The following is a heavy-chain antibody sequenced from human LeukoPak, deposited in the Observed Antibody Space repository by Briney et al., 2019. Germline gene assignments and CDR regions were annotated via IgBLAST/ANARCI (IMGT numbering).Heavy chain of an antibody. CDR2: INHSGGT. V-gene: IGHV4-34*01. CDR3: ARVGYGSGSYYRGYYYYYMDV. J-gene: IGHJ6*03. D-gene: IGHD3-10*01. CDR1: GGSFSGYY. Sequence: SETLSLTCAVYGGSFSGYYWSWIRQPPGKGLEWIGEINHSGGTNYNPSLKSRVTISVDTSKNQFSLKLSSVTAADTAVYYCARVGYGSGSYYRGYYYYYMDVWGKGTTVTISS.